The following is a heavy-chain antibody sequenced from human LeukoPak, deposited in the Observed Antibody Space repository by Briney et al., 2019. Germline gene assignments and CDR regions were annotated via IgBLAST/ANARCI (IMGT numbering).Heavy chain of an antibody. V-gene: IGHV3-33*01. CDR3: ARDPTEQQLVLHYFDY. D-gene: IGHD6-13*01. J-gene: IGHJ4*02. Sequence: GRSLRFSCAASGFTFSSYGMHWVRQAPGKGLEWVAVIWYDGSNKYYADSAKGRFTISRDNSKNTLYLQMSSLRAEDTAVYYCARDPTEQQLVLHYFDYWGQGTLVTVSS. CDR2: IWYDGSNK. CDR1: GFTFSSYG.